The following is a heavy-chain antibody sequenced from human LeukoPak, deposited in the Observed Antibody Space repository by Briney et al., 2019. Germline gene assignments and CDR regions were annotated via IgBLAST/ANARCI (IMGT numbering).Heavy chain of an antibody. Sequence: SVKVSCKASGGTFSSYAISWVRQAPGQGLDWMGGIIPIFGTTNYAQKFQGRVTITADESTSTAYMELSSLRSEDTAVYYCAVGYCSGGSCYLNWFDPWGQGTLVTVSS. J-gene: IGHJ5*02. V-gene: IGHV1-69*13. CDR2: IIPIFGTT. CDR1: GGTFSSYA. D-gene: IGHD2-15*01. CDR3: AVGYCSGGSCYLNWFDP.